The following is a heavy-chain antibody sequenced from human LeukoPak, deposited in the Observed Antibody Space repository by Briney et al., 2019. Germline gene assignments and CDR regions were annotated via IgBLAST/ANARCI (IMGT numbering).Heavy chain of an antibody. D-gene: IGHD6-19*01. CDR3: ARGSPSNYSSGWSTGLDY. V-gene: IGHV3-30-3*01. CDR2: ISYDGSNK. CDR1: GFTFSSYA. Sequence: QPGRSLRLSCAASGFTFSSYAMHWVRPAPGKGLEWVAVISYDGSNKYYADSVKGRFTISRYNSKNTLYLQMNSLRAEDTAVYYCARGSPSNYSSGWSTGLDYWGQGTLVTVSS. J-gene: IGHJ4*02.